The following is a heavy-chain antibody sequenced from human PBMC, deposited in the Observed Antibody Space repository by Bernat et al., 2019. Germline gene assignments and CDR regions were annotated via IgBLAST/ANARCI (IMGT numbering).Heavy chain of an antibody. Sequence: QVQLVQSGAEVKKPGASVKVSCKASGYTFTSYDINWVRQATGQGLEWMGWMNPNSGNTGYAQKFQGRGTMTRNTSIRTAYMELSSLRSEDTAVYYCTRGRIVAAVMVYWGQGTLVTVSS. D-gene: IGHD6-13*01. CDR2: MNPNSGNT. J-gene: IGHJ4*02. CDR3: TRGRIVAAVMVY. V-gene: IGHV1-8*01. CDR1: GYTFTSYD.